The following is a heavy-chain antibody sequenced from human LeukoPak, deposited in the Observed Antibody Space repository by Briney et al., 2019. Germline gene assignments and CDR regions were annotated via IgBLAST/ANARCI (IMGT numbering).Heavy chain of an antibody. CDR2: IYDRGPT. V-gene: IGHV4-30-2*01. CDR1: GGAITSGGYS. Sequence: SETLSLTCTVSGGAITSGGYSWNWIRQPPGKGLEWIGCIYDRGPTYYNPSLKSRVTISVDTSKNQFSLKMNSVTAADTAVYYCARGQWFRAFWSRGTPVTVSS. D-gene: IGHD3-10*01. J-gene: IGHJ4*02. CDR3: ARGQWFRAF.